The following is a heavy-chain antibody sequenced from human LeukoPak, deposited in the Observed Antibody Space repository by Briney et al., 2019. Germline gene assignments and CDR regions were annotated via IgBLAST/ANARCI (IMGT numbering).Heavy chain of an antibody. CDR2: IYYNGTT. J-gene: IGHJ4*02. Sequence: ASDTLSLTCSVSGGSINSISYYWGWIRQPPGKGLEWIGSIYYNGTTYYSPSLKSRVTITVDTSKNQFSLKLTSVTAADTAAYFCATYSGSYRSVDSWGQGTLVAVSS. V-gene: IGHV4-39*01. CDR3: ATYSGSYRSVDS. CDR1: GGSINSISYY. D-gene: IGHD1-26*01.